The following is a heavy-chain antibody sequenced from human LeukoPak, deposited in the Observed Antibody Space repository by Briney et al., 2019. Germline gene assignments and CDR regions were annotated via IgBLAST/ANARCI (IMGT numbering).Heavy chain of an antibody. J-gene: IGHJ5*02. CDR1: GGSISSSSYY. V-gene: IGHV4-39*01. D-gene: IGHD2-2*01. Sequence: SETLTLTCTVSGGSISSSSYYWGWIRQPPVKGLEWIGRIYYSGITYYNPSFKSRVTISVDTSKNQFSLKLSSVTAADTAVYYCATRQDIVVVPAAMGGYNWFDPWGQGTLVTVSS. CDR3: ATRQDIVVVPAAMGGYNWFDP. CDR2: IYYSGIT.